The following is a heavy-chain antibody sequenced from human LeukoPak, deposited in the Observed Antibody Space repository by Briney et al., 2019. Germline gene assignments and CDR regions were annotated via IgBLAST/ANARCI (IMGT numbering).Heavy chain of an antibody. D-gene: IGHD3-16*02. CDR1: GYTFTTFG. V-gene: IGHV1-3*01. CDR2: INVGNGNT. J-gene: IGHJ4*02. CDR3: ARTSLSACDY. Sequence: GASVKVSCKASGYTFTTFGIHWVRQAPGQRPEWMGWINVGNGNTKYSQKFQGRVTIARETSASTAYMELSSLTSEDTAVYYCARTSLSACDYWGQGTLVTVSS.